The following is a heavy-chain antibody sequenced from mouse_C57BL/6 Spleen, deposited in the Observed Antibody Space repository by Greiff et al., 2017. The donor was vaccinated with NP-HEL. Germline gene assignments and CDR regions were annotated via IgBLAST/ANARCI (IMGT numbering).Heavy chain of an antibody. CDR1: VFPFSCSF. V-gene: IGHV1-7*01. CDR2: INPSSGYT. CDR3: ANYYYGSSYYFDY. D-gene: IGHD1-1*01. Sequence: VHLLPSGSFLALPVASVTLSCSASVFPFSCSFLHFFTPLPVPFLACICYINPSSGYTTYIQKFKDKSTLTADKSSSTAYMQLSSLTYEDSAVYYCANYYYGSSYYFDYWGQGTTLTVSS. J-gene: IGHJ2*01.